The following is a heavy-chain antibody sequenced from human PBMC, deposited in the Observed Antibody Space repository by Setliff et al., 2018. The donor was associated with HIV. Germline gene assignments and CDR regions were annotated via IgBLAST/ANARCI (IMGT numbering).Heavy chain of an antibody. D-gene: IGHD5-12*01. CDR2: INPPGGST. CDR1: GYSFTNHY. V-gene: IGHV1-46*01. CDR3: ASAGAWQRNALDI. J-gene: IGHJ3*02. Sequence: ASVKVSCKPSGYSFTNHYMHWVRQAPGQGLEWMGVINPPGGSTRNTQKFQGRVAMTRDTSTSTVYMVLSSLRSEDTAVYYCASAGAWQRNALDIWGQGPMVTVS.